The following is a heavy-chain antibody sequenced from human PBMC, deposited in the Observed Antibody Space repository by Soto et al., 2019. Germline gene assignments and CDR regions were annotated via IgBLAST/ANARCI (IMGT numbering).Heavy chain of an antibody. CDR1: GFTFSYSW. D-gene: IGHD3-3*01. V-gene: IGHV3-74*01. J-gene: IGHJ4*02. CDR3: ARDGPDDWLDDRGFDY. Sequence: EVQLLESGGGLVQPGGSLRLSCAASGFTFSYSWMHWVRQVPGKGLEWVSRINSDGRSISYADSVKGRLTISRDNAKNTLYLQMNSLRVEDTAVYYCARDGPDDWLDDRGFDYWGQGTPVTVSS. CDR2: INSDGRSI.